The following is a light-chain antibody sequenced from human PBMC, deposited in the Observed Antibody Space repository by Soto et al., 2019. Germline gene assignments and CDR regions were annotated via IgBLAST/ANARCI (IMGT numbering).Light chain of an antibody. CDR2: EVS. CDR1: SDDNINYKY. V-gene: IGLV2-14*01. CDR3: RSSTPNDTPFV. J-gene: IGLJ1*01. Sequence: QSVLTQPASGSGSPGHSITISCTGTSDDNINYKYVSWYQLHPGKAPTLMIYEVSNRPSGVSGRFSGSKSGNTASLTISGLQVADEVEYSCRSSTPNDTPFVFGTGSKVTVL.